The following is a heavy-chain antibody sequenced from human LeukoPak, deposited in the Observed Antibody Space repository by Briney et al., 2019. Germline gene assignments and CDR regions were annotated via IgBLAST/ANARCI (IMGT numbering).Heavy chain of an antibody. V-gene: IGHV3-7*01. CDR2: IKKDGTAQ. CDR3: AKDDSKIQPFDY. J-gene: IGHJ4*02. D-gene: IGHD5-18*01. CDR1: GFSFSDYW. Sequence: GGSLRLSCVASGFSFSDYWMNWFRQAPGKGLEWVATIKKDGTAQYYVDSVKGRFTISRDNAKSSLYLQMNSLRVEDTAVYYCAKDDSKIQPFDYWGQGTLVTVSS.